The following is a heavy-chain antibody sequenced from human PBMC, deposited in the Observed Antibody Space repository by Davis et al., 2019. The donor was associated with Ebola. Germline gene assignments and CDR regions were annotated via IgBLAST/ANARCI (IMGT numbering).Heavy chain of an antibody. D-gene: IGHD5-18*01. Sequence: GESLKISCAASGFTFDDYAMHWVRQAPGKGLEWVAVISYDGSNKYYADSVKGRFTISRDNSKNTLYLQMNSLRAEDTAVYYCASLDTAMDYWGQGTLVTVSS. CDR2: ISYDGSNK. J-gene: IGHJ4*02. CDR1: GFTFDDYA. CDR3: ASLDTAMDY. V-gene: IGHV3-30-3*01.